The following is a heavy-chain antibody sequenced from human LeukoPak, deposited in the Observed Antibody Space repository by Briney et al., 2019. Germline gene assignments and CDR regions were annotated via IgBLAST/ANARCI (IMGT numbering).Heavy chain of an antibody. J-gene: IGHJ4*02. CDR1: KFIFSNYW. D-gene: IGHD2-15*01. Sequence: GGSLRLSCAASKFIFSNYWMSWVRQAPGKGLEWVVYIKKSGSETYYVDSVKGRFTITRDNARNSLFLQMNGLRAEDTAVYYCAREDGYCSGGNCYSYFDSWGQGALVTVSS. CDR2: IKKSGSET. V-gene: IGHV3-7*01. CDR3: AREDGYCSGGNCYSYFDS.